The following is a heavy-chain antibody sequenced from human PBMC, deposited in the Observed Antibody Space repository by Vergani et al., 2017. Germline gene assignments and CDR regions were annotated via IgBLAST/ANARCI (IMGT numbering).Heavy chain of an antibody. CDR2: ISGSGGST. V-gene: IGHV3-23*01. D-gene: IGHD3-22*01. J-gene: IGHJ4*02. Sequence: EVQLLESGGGLVQPGGSLRLSCAASGFTFSSYAMSWVRQAPGKGLEWVSAISGSGGSTYYADSVKGRFTISRDNSKNTLYLQMNSLRAEDTAVYYCAKVGYDSSGYVGGGFDYWGQGTLVTVSS. CDR1: GFTFSSYA. CDR3: AKVGYDSSGYVGGGFDY.